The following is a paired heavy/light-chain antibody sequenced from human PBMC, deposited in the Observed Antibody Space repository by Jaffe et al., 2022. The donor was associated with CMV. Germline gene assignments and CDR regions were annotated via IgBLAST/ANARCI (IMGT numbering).Heavy chain of an antibody. CDR2: ISWNSGSI. CDR1: GFTFDDYA. D-gene: IGHD6-13*01. J-gene: IGHJ3*02. Sequence: EVQLVESGGGLVQPGRSLRLSCAASGFTFDDYAMHWVRQAPGKGLEWVSGISWNSGSIGYADSVKGRFTISRDNAKNSLYLQMNSLRAEDTALYYCAKTAPPSSSWYGAFDIWGQGTMVTVSS. CDR3: AKTAPPSSSWYGAFDI. V-gene: IGHV3-9*01.
Light chain of an antibody. V-gene: IGKV3-20*01. Sequence: EIVLTQSPGTLSLSPGERATLSCRASQSVSSSYLAWYQQKPGQAPRLLIYGASSRATGIPDRFSGSGSGTDFTLTISRLEPEDFAVYYCQQYGSSPNTFGQGTKVEIK. J-gene: IGKJ1*01. CDR3: QQYGSSPNT. CDR2: GAS. CDR1: QSVSSSY.